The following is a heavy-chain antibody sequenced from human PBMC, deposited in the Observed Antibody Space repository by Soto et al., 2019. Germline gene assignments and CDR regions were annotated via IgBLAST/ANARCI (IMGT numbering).Heavy chain of an antibody. CDR1: GFTFSRHW. Sequence: EVQLVESGGGLVQPGGSLRLSCAASGFTFSRHWMTWVRQALGKGLEWVANIKQDGSDKYYVDSVKSRFTISRDNAKNSLYLQMNSLRAEDMAVYYCARTRDSSADFDCWGQGTLVTVSS. CDR3: ARTRDSSADFDC. CDR2: IKQDGSDK. V-gene: IGHV3-7*01. D-gene: IGHD6-25*01. J-gene: IGHJ4*02.